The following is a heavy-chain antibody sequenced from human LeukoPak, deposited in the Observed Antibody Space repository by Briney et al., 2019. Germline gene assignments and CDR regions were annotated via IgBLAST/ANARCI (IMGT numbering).Heavy chain of an antibody. Sequence: GGSLRLSCAASGFTFSNYGMHWVRQAPGRGLVWVSRINGDGSSIRYADSVKGRFTNSRDNAKNTLYLQMNSLRAEDTAVYYCARDYDSSGYYSFQHWGQGTLVTVSS. CDR3: ARDYDSSGYYSFQH. J-gene: IGHJ1*01. CDR2: INGDGSSI. D-gene: IGHD3-22*01. V-gene: IGHV3-74*01. CDR1: GFTFSNYG.